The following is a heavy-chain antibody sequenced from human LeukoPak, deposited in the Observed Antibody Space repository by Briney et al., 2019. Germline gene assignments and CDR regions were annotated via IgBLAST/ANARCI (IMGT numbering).Heavy chain of an antibody. D-gene: IGHD5-18*01. J-gene: IGHJ4*02. CDR1: GYSISSGYC. CDR2: IYHSGST. Sequence: SETLSLTCTVSGYSISSGYCWGWIRQPPGKGLEWIGSIYHSGSTYYNPSLKSRVTISVDTSKNQFSLKLSSVTAADTAVYYCARAASSDRGYSYGFAYWGQGILVTVSS. V-gene: IGHV4-38-2*02. CDR3: ARAASSDRGYSYGFAY.